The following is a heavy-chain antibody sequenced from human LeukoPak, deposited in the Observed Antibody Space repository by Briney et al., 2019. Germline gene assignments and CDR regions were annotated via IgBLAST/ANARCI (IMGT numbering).Heavy chain of an antibody. D-gene: IGHD2-8*01. J-gene: IGHJ4*02. CDR2: IRSKAYGGTT. Sequence: GGSLRLSCTASGFTFGDYGMSWVRQAPGKGLEWVGFIRSKAYGGTTEYAASVKGRFTISRDDSKSIAYLQMNSLKTEDTAVYYCTRGGRIVVVVCADIFDFWGQGTLVTVSS. CDR3: TRGGRIVVVVCADIFDF. CDR1: GFTFGDYG. V-gene: IGHV3-49*04.